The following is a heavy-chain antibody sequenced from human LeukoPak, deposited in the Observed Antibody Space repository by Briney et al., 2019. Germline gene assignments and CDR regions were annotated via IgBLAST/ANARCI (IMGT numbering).Heavy chain of an antibody. J-gene: IGHJ4*02. Sequence: ASVKVSCKASGYTFTSYAMNWVRQAPGQGLEWMGWINTHTGNPTYAQGFTGRFVFSLDTSVSTAYLQISSLKAEDTAVYYCARGRIVATIADFDYWGQGTLVTVSS. CDR3: ARGRIVATIADFDY. V-gene: IGHV7-4-1*02. D-gene: IGHD5-12*01. CDR2: INTHTGNP. CDR1: GYTFTSYA.